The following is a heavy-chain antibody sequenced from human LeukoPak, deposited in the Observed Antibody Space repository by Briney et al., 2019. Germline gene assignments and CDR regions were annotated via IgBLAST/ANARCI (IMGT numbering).Heavy chain of an antibody. CDR3: AKAFDSSGYYYFDY. J-gene: IGHJ4*02. V-gene: IGHV3-23*01. CDR2: ISGSGGST. Sequence: PGGSLRLSCAASGFTFSSYAMSWVRQAPGKGLEWVSAISGSGGSTYYADSVKGRFTISRDNSKNTLYLQMDSLRAEDTAVYYCAKAFDSSGYYYFDYWGQGTLVTVSS. CDR1: GFTFSSYA. D-gene: IGHD3-22*01.